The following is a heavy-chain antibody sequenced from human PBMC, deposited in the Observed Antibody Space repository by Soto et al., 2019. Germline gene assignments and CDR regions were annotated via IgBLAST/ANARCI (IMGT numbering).Heavy chain of an antibody. CDR1: GFTFSSYA. CDR2: ISYDGSNK. V-gene: IGHV3-30-3*01. J-gene: IGHJ4*02. Sequence: QVQLVESGGGVVQPGRSLRLSCAASGFTFSSYAMHWVRQAPGKGLEWVAVISYDGSNKYYADSVKGRFTISRDNSKNPLYLQMNSLRAEDTAVYYCARSAVVVTAILDYWGQGTLVTVSS. D-gene: IGHD2-21*02. CDR3: ARSAVVVTAILDY.